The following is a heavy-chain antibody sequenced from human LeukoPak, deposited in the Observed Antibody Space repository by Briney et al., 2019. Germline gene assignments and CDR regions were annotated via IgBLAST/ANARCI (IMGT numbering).Heavy chain of an antibody. J-gene: IGHJ4*02. V-gene: IGHV4-61*02. D-gene: IGHD4-11*01. CDR3: ARRSRRLQFDY. CDR2: IYTSGST. Sequence: TSSETLSLTCTVSGGSISSGSYYWSWIRQPAGKGLEWIGRIYTSGSTNYNPSLKSRVTISVDTSKNQFSLKLSSVTAADTAVYYCARRSRRLQFDYWGQGTLVTVSS. CDR1: GGSISSGSYY.